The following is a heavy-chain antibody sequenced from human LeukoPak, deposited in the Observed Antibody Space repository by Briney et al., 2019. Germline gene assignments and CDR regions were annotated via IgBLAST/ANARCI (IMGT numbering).Heavy chain of an antibody. J-gene: IGHJ4*02. V-gene: IGHV3-30*02. CDR3: AREQGTYYYDTSGSLTY. D-gene: IGHD3-22*01. CDR2: IRYDGSNK. Sequence: GGSLRLSCAASGFTFSSYGMHWVRQAPGKGLEWVAFIRYDGSNKYYADSVKGRFTISRDNSKNTLYLQMNSLRAEDTAVYYCAREQGTYYYDTSGSLTYWGQGTLVTVSS. CDR1: GFTFSSYG.